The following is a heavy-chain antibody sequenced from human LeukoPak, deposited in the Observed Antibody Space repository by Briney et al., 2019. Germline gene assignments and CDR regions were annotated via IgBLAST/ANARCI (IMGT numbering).Heavy chain of an antibody. CDR3: ARGGGLDV. CDR2: INHNGNVN. CDR1: RFTFSSYW. Sequence: HPGGSLRLSCAASRFTFSSYWMNWARQAPGKGLEWVASINHNGNVNYYVDSVKGRFTISRDNAKNSLYLQMSNLRAEDTAVYFCARGGGLDVWGQGATVTVSS. J-gene: IGHJ6*02. V-gene: IGHV3-7*03. D-gene: IGHD3-16*01.